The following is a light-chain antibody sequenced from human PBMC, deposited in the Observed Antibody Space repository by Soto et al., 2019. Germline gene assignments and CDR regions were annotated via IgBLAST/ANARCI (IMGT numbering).Light chain of an antibody. Sequence: DIQMTQSPSSLSASVGDRVTITCRASQTISGYLNWYQQKPGKAPELLIYAASYLGNGVPSRFSGSGSGTYFTLTISSLQPEDFATYYCQQSFTTPYVAFGQGTKVDIK. J-gene: IGKJ1*01. V-gene: IGKV1-39*01. CDR2: AAS. CDR1: QTISGY. CDR3: QQSFTTPYVA.